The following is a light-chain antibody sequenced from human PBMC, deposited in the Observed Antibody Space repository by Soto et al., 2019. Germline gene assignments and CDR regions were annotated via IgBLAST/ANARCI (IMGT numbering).Light chain of an antibody. CDR2: GAS. V-gene: IGKV3-20*01. CDR1: QSVSSSY. J-gene: IGKJ1*01. CDR3: QRYGSSPRT. Sequence: EIVLTQSPGTLSSSPGERATLSCRASQSVSSSYLAWYQQKPGQAPRLLIYGASSRATGIPDRFSGSGSGTDFTLTISRLEPEDFAVYYCQRYGSSPRTFGQGTKVEIK.